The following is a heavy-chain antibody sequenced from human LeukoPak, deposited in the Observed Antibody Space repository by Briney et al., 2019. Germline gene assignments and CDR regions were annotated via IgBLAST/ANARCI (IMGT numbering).Heavy chain of an antibody. Sequence: GGSLRLSCAASGFTFSSYGMHWVRQAPGKGLEWVAFIRYDGSNKYYADSVKGRFTISRDNSKNTLYLQMNSLRAEVTAVYYCAKDEVWLRRAQGFDYWGQGTLVTVSS. D-gene: IGHD5-12*01. CDR2: IRYDGSNK. CDR3: AKDEVWLRRAQGFDY. J-gene: IGHJ4*02. CDR1: GFTFSSYG. V-gene: IGHV3-30*02.